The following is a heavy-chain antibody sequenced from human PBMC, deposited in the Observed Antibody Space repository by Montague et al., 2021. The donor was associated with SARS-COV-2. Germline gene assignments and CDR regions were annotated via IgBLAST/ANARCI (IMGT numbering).Heavy chain of an antibody. CDR1: GDSVSSQGAA. J-gene: IGHJ6*02. V-gene: IGHV6-1*01. CDR3: ARGAYHDLYYYYHGMDV. CDR2: TYYRSQWYE. Sequence: CAISGDSVSSQGAAWNWIRQSPSRGLEWLGRTYYRSQWYEDYAVFVKGRITIKPDTSKNQFSLHLESVSPDDTALYYCARGAYHDLYYYYHGMDVWGRGTTVSVSS. D-gene: IGHD2-2*01.